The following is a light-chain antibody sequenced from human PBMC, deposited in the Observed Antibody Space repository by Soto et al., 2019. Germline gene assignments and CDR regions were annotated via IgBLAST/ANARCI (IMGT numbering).Light chain of an antibody. V-gene: IGKV1-5*01. Sequence: DIQMTQSPSTLSASVGDRVTITCRASQSISNWLAWYQQKPGKAPTLLIYDVSRLESGVPSRFSGSGSGTEFTLTISSLQPDDFATYYCQHYNVYPWTFGQGTKVDIK. CDR3: QHYNVYPWT. J-gene: IGKJ1*01. CDR1: QSISNW. CDR2: DVS.